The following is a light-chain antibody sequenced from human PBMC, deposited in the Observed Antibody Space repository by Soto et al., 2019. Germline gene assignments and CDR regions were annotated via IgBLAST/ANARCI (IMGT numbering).Light chain of an antibody. CDR3: SSYTSSSTLGGV. CDR2: DVS. J-gene: IGLJ2*01. V-gene: IGLV2-14*01. Sequence: QSVLTQPASVSGSPGQSITISCTGTSSDVGVYNYVSWYQQHPGKAPKLMIYDVSNRPSGVSNRFSGSKSGNTASLTISGLQAEDEADYYCSSYTSSSTLGGVFGGGTKVTVL. CDR1: SSDVGVYNY.